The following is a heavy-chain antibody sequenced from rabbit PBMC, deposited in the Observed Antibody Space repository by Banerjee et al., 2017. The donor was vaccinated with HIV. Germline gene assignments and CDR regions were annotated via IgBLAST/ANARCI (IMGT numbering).Heavy chain of an antibody. V-gene: IGHV1S45*01. D-gene: IGHD4-2*01. J-gene: IGHJ6*02. CDR2: IVAGDGST. CDR1: GFSFSSSYW. CDR3: ARRMLVLYAGMDP. Sequence: QEQLEESGGDLVKPGASLTLTCTASGFSFSSSYWICWVRQAPGKGLEWIACIVAGDGSTYYASWAKGPFSIPKASSTTVTLQMTSLTAADTTSYFCARRMLVLYAGMDPWSPGILVPAS.